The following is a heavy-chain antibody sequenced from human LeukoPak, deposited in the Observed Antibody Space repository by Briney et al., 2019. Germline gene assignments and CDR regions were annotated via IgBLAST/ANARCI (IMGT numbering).Heavy chain of an antibody. Sequence: GGSLRLSCAASGFTFSNYALSWVRQAPGKGLEWVSTISGDGDSTYYAASVKGRFTISRDNSKNTMFLHMNSLRAEDTALYYCAKRYGSSGFNWFDPWGQGTLVTVSS. CDR2: ISGDGDST. V-gene: IGHV3-23*01. J-gene: IGHJ5*02. D-gene: IGHD6-19*01. CDR1: GFTFSNYA. CDR3: AKRYGSSGFNWFDP.